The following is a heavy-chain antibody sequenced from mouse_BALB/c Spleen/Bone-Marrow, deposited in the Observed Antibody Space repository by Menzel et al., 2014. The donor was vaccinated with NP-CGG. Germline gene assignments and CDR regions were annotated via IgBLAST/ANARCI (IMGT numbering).Heavy chain of an antibody. Sequence: EVQLVESGGGLVQPGGSMKLSCVASGFTFSNYWMNWVRQSPEKGLEWVAEIRLKSNNYATHYAESVKGRFTISGDDSKSSVYLQMNNLRAEDTGIYYCTTGFAYWGQGTLVTVSA. CDR3: TTGFAY. CDR2: IRLKSNNYAT. CDR1: GFTFSNYW. V-gene: IGHV6-6*02. J-gene: IGHJ3*01.